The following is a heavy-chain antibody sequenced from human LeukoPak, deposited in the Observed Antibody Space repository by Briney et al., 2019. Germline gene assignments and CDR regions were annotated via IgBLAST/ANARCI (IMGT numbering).Heavy chain of an antibody. CDR2: ISRSGSTK. CDR1: GFTFSDYN. CDR3: ARAGKSSSWT. D-gene: IGHD6-13*01. V-gene: IGHV3-11*04. J-gene: IGHJ4*02. Sequence: TGGSLRLSCAASGFTFSDYNMRWIRQAPGKGLEWVSSISRSGSTKYYADSVKGRFTISRDNAKNSLFLQMNSLRAEDTAVYYCARAGKSSSWTWGQGTLVTVSS.